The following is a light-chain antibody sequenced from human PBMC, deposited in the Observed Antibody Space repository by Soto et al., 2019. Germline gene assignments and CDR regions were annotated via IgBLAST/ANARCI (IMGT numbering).Light chain of an antibody. CDR1: QSISSW. Sequence: DIQMTQSPSTLSASVGDRVTITCRASQSISSWLAWYQHKAGKAPKLLIYKASSLESGVPSRFSGSVSGTEFTLTISSLQPDDFATYYGQQYNSYWTFGQGTKVEIK. V-gene: IGKV1-5*03. CDR3: QQYNSYWT. CDR2: KAS. J-gene: IGKJ1*01.